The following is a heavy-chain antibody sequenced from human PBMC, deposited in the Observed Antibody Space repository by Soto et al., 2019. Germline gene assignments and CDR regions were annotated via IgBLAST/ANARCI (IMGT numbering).Heavy chain of an antibody. V-gene: IGHV1-3*05. Sequence: QVQIVQSGAEEKKPGASVKVSCKASGYTFTGYAMQWVRQAPGQRLEWMGWINAGNGNTKYSQKFQGRVTITRDTSASTAYMELSSLRSEVTAMYYCARADGVGFDGPLGQGTLVTVSS. CDR1: GYTFTGYA. CDR3: ARADGVGFDGP. CDR2: INAGNGNT. D-gene: IGHD2-2*01. J-gene: IGHJ5*02.